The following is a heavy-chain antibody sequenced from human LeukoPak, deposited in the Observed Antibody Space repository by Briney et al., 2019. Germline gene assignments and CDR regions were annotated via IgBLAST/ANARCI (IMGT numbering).Heavy chain of an antibody. CDR3: ARAPYSSSPNFDY. V-gene: IGHV3-53*01. CDR2: IYSGGSS. J-gene: IGHJ4*02. D-gene: IGHD6-13*01. Sequence: PGGSLRLSCAASGFTFSSYAMSWVRQAPGKGLEWVSVIYSGGSSYYADSVKGRFTISRDNSKNTLYLQMNSLRAEDTAVYYCARAPYSSSPNFDYWGQGTLVTVSS. CDR1: GFTFSSYA.